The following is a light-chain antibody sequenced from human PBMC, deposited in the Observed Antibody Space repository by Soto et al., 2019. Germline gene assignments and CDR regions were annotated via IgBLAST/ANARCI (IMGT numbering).Light chain of an antibody. CDR3: CSYAGTSTYV. CDR1: TSDVGSYNQ. J-gene: IGLJ1*01. Sequence: QSVLTQPASVSGSPGQSITISCTGTTSDVGSYNQVSWYQQHPGKAPKLMIYEVSKRPSGVSNRFSGSKSGNTAALTISGPQAEDEADYHCCSYAGTSTYVFGTGTKLTVL. V-gene: IGLV2-23*02. CDR2: EVS.